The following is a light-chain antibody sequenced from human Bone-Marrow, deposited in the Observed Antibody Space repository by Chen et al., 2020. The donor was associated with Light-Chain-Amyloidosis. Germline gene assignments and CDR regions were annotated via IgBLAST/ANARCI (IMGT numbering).Light chain of an antibody. J-gene: IGLJ3*02. CDR2: DDS. CDR1: NIGSTS. V-gene: IGLV3-21*02. Sequence: SYVLTQPSSVSVAPGQTATIACGGNNIGSTSVYWYQQTPGQAPLLVVYDDSDRPSGIPERLSGSNSGNTATLTISRVEAGDEADYYCQVWDRSSDRPVCGGGTKLTVL. CDR3: QVWDRSSDRPV.